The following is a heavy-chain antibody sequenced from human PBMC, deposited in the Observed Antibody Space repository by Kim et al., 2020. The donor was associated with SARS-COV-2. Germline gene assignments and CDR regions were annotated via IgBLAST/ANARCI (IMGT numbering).Heavy chain of an antibody. CDR3: ARDRGGGGLYFDY. Sequence: YAVSLKSRITLNPDTAKIQFSLQLNSVTPEDTAVYYCARDRGGGGLYFDYWGQGTLVTVSS. V-gene: IGHV6-1*01. J-gene: IGHJ4*02. D-gene: IGHD2-15*01.